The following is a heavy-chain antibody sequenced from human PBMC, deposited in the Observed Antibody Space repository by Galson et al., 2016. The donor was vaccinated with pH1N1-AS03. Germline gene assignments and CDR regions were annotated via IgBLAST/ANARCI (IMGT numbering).Heavy chain of an antibody. D-gene: IGHD3-22*01. V-gene: IGHV1-46*01. J-gene: IGHJ4*02. CDR3: ARGYYLDY. Sequence: SVKVSCKASGYTLTRYYMHWVRQAPGQGLEWMGIIDPSGGPTTYAPKFQGRITITTDTSTSTLYMELVSLRSEDTAVYYCARGYYLDYWGQGTLVTVSS. CDR1: GYTLTRYY. CDR2: IDPSGGPT.